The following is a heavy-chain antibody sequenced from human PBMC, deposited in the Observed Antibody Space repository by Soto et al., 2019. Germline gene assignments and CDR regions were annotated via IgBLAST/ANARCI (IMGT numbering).Heavy chain of an antibody. J-gene: IGHJ4*02. CDR3: ARVEVGYCSSTSCYEHETSYFDY. D-gene: IGHD2-2*01. CDR2: IYYSGST. V-gene: IGHV4-39*01. CDR1: GGSISSSSYY. Sequence: QLQLQESGPGLVKPSETLSLTCTVSGGSISSSSYYWGWIRQPPGKGLEWIGSIYYSGSTYYNPSLRSRVTISVDTSENQFSLKLSSVTAADTAVYYCARVEVGYCSSTSCYEHETSYFDYWGQGTLVTVSS.